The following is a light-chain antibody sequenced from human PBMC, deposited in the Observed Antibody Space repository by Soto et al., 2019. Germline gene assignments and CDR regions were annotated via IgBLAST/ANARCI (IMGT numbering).Light chain of an antibody. CDR1: QMIDTY. J-gene: IGKJ2*01. CDR2: AAS. V-gene: IGKV1-39*01. CDR3: QQGCSTPRT. Sequence: DIQLTQSPSSLSASVGDRVTITCRASQMIDTYLNWYQQKPGKAPTLLIYAASRLQSGVPSRFRGSGSETHFTLTISGLQREDFATYYCQQGCSTPRTFGQGTNLEIK.